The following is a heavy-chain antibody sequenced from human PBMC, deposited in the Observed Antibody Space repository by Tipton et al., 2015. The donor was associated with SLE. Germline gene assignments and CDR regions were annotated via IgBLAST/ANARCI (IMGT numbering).Heavy chain of an antibody. V-gene: IGHV4-38-2*02. CDR2: TYHSGTT. D-gene: IGHD6-13*01. CDR3: ARGYSSSWLYYYGMDV. Sequence: TLSLTCTVSGYSISIGYHWGWIRQSPGKGLEWIGSTYHSGTTYYNPSLKSRVTISVDTSKNQFSLKLRSVTTADTAVYYCARGYSSSWLYYYGMDVWDQGTTVTVSS. CDR1: GYSISIGYH. J-gene: IGHJ6*02.